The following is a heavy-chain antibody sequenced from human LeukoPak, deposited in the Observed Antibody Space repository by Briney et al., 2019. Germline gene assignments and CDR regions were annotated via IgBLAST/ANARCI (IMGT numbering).Heavy chain of an antibody. D-gene: IGHD6-13*01. CDR3: ATVGLAAARHFDY. CDR2: IIPIFGTA. CDR1: GGTFSSYA. Sequence: GASVKVPCKASGGTFSSYAISWVRQAPGQGLEWMGGIIPIFGTANYAQKFQGRVTITADESTSTAYMELSSLRSEDTAVYYCATVGLAAARHFDYWGQGTLVTVSS. V-gene: IGHV1-69*13. J-gene: IGHJ4*02.